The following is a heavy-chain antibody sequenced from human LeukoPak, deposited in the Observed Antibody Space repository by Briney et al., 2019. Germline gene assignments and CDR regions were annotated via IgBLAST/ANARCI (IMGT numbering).Heavy chain of an antibody. V-gene: IGHV4-34*01. J-gene: IGHJ5*02. CDR2: INHSGST. CDR3: ARAPSWYPYNWFDP. D-gene: IGHD6-13*01. Sequence: SETLSLTCAVYGGSFSGYYWSWIRQPPGKGLEWIGEINHSGSTNYNPSLKSRVTISVDTSKNQFSLKLSSVTATDTAVYYCARAPSWYPYNWFDPWGQGTLVTVSS. CDR1: GGSFSGYY.